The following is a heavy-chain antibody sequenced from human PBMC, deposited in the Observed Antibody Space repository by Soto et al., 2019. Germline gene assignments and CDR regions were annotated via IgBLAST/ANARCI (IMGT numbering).Heavy chain of an antibody. J-gene: IGHJ6*02. CDR2: IYSGGST. CDR1: GFTVSSNY. V-gene: IGHV3-53*01. D-gene: IGHD2-21*01. Sequence: GGSLRLSCAASGFTVSSNYMSWVRQAPGKGLEWVSVIYSGGSTYYADSVKGRFTISRDNSKNTLYLQMNSLRAEDTAVYYCARDQHSRRYGMDVWGQGTTVTVSS. CDR3: ARDQHSRRYGMDV.